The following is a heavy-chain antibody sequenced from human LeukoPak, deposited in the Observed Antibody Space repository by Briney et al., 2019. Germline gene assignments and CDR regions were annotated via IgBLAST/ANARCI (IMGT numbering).Heavy chain of an antibody. CDR2: IIPILGIA. D-gene: IGHD6-13*01. CDR1: GGTCSSYA. CDR3: ASGIAARVDYYYYGMDV. Sequence: GSSVKVSCKASGGTCSSYAISWVRQAPGQGLEWMGRIIPILGIANYAQKFQGRVTITADKSTSTAYMELSSLRSEDTAVYYCASGIAARVDYYYYGMDVWGQGTTATVSS. J-gene: IGHJ6*02. V-gene: IGHV1-69*04.